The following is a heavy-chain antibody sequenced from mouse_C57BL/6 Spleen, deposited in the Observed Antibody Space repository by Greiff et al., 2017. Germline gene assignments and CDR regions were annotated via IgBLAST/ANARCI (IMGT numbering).Heavy chain of an antibody. CDR1: GFTFSDFY. CDR2: SRNKANDYTT. V-gene: IGHV7-1*01. CDR3: ARDAAMGAMDY. D-gene: IGHD1-1*02. J-gene: IGHJ4*01. Sequence: EVQLVESGGGLVQSGRSLRLSCATSGFTFSDFYMEWVRQAPGKGLEWIAASRNKANDYTTEYSASVKCRFIVSRDTSQSILYLQMNALRAEDTAIYYCARDAAMGAMDYWGQGTSVTVSS.